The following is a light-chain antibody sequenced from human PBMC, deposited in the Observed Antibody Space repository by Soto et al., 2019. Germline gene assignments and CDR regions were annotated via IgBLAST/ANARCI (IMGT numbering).Light chain of an antibody. Sequence: EVVLTQSPLSQSVTLGQPASISCKCSQSLLYSNGHTYLTWFHQRPGQPPRRLIYEVSYRDSGVADRFSGSGSGTDFTLRISRVEVEDVGLYCCMQGTHWPLTFGGGTKVEIK. V-gene: IGKV2-30*01. J-gene: IGKJ4*01. CDR3: MQGTHWPLT. CDR2: EVS. CDR1: QSLLYSNGHTY.